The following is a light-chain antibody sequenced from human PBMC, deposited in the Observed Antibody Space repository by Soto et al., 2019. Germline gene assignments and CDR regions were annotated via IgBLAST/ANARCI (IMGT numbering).Light chain of an antibody. CDR1: QSISDS. CDR3: QQSFSFPAT. CDR2: AAS. Sequence: DIQMTQSPSSLSASVGDRVTITCRASQSISDSLNWYQHKPGTAPKLLIYAASSLQSGVPSRFSGGGSGTDFTLIISSLQREDFVTYFCQQSFSFPATFGGGTKVEIK. V-gene: IGKV1-39*01. J-gene: IGKJ4*01.